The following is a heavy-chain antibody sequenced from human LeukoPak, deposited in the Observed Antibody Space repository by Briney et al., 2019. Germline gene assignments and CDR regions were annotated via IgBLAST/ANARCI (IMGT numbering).Heavy chain of an antibody. CDR1: GFTFSDYY. CDR2: ISDSGNSI. V-gene: IGHV3-11*01. CDR3: STDPRLLTY. Sequence: GGSLRLSCAASGFTFSDYYMTWIRQVPGKGLEWVAYISDSGNSIYYADSVKGRFTISRDNARTSLYLQMNSLGPDDTALYYCSTDPRLLTYWGHGTLVTVSS. D-gene: IGHD2-8*01. J-gene: IGHJ4*01.